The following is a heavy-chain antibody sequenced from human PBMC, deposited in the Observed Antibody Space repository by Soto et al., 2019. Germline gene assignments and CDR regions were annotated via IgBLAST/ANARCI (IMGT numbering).Heavy chain of an antibody. Sequence: GGSLRLSCAASGFTFSSYAMSWVRQAPGKGLEWVSAISGSGGSTYYADSVKGRFTISRDNSKNTLYLQMNRLRAEDTAVYYCAKDRMRYYDFWSGSPLFDYWGQGTLVTVSS. CDR2: ISGSGGST. CDR1: GFTFSSYA. CDR3: AKDRMRYYDFWSGSPLFDY. D-gene: IGHD3-3*01. J-gene: IGHJ4*02. V-gene: IGHV3-23*01.